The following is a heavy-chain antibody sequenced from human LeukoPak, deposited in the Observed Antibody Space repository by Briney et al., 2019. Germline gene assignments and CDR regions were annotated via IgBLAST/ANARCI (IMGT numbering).Heavy chain of an antibody. CDR2: INHSGST. CDR1: GGSFSGYY. J-gene: IGHJ3*02. D-gene: IGHD3-10*01. CDR3: ASTYYYGPDAFDI. V-gene: IGHV4-34*01. Sequence: PSETLSLTCAVYGGSFSGYYWSWIRQPPGKGLEWIGEINHSGSTDYNASLKSRITISVDTSKNQFSLKLSSVTAADTAVYYCASTYYYGPDAFDIWGQGTMVTVSS.